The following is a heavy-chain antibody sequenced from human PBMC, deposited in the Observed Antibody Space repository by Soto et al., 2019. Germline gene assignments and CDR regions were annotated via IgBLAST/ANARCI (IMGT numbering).Heavy chain of an antibody. CDR3: ARDQAQYYYDSSGYYYSDYYGMDV. J-gene: IGHJ6*02. V-gene: IGHV3-33*01. CDR2: IWYDGSNK. Sequence: QVQLVESGGGVVQPGRSLRLSCAASGFTFSSYGMHWVRQAPGKGLEWVAVIWYDGSNKYYADYVKGRFTISRDNSKNTLYLHMNSLSAEEMAVYYCARDQAQYYYDSSGYYYSDYYGMDVWCQGNT. D-gene: IGHD3-22*01. CDR1: GFTFSSYG.